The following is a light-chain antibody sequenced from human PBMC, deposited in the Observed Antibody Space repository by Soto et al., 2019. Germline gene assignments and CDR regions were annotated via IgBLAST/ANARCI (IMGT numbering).Light chain of an antibody. CDR3: QHYSNWPT. Sequence: IVMTQSPATLSVSPGERATLSCRASQSINSNLAWYQQKPGQAPRLLMFRASIRATGFPARFSGSGSGTEFNITISSLQSEDSAIYYCQHYSNWPTFGQGTKLEIK. CDR1: QSINSN. J-gene: IGKJ2*01. V-gene: IGKV3-15*01. CDR2: RAS.